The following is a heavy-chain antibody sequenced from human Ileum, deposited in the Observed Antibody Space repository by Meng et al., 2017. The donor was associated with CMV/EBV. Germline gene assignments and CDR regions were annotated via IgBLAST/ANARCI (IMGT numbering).Heavy chain of an antibody. V-gene: IGHV1-18*01. D-gene: IGHD3-3*01. CDR1: GYTFINHD. Sequence: ASVKVSCKASGYTFINHDITWVRQAPGQGLEWMGWISGYNGKTHYEEKFQGRVTMTTDTSTSTSTLELRSLRFDDTAVYYCARAERLLEWLNYYFDFWGQGTLVTVSS. CDR2: ISGYNGKT. J-gene: IGHJ4*02. CDR3: ARAERLLEWLNYYFDF.